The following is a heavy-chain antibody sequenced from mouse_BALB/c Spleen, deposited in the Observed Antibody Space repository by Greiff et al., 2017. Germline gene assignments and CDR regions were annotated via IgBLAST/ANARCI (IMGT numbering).Heavy chain of an antibody. D-gene: IGHD1-2*01. CDR3: NALLRLQYFDD. J-gene: IGHJ1*01. CDR2: IDPENGDT. Sequence: EVQLQQSGAELVRSGASVKLSCTASGFTFKDYYMHWVKQRPEQGLEWIGWIDPENGDTEYAPKFQGKATMTADTSSNTVYLQLSSLTSEDTAVYYCNALLRLQYFDDWGAGTTVTVAS. CDR1: GFTFKDYY. V-gene: IGHV14-4*02.